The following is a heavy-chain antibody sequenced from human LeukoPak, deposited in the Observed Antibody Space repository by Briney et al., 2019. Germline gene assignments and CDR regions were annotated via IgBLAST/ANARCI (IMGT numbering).Heavy chain of an antibody. D-gene: IGHD5-24*01. CDR3: ARASRDGYNQNFDH. Sequence: GESLKISCKGLGYDFSTYWNAWVRQRPGKGLEGMGIIYPGGSETRYDPSFQGQVTISADRSTSTAYLQWSSLRASDTAMYYCARASRDGYNQNFDHWGQGTLVTVSS. CDR1: GYDFSTYW. V-gene: IGHV5-51*01. CDR2: IYPGGSET. J-gene: IGHJ4*02.